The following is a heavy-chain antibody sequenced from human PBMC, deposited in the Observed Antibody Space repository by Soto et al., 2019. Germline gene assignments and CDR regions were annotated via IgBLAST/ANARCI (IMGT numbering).Heavy chain of an antibody. CDR1: GGSISSGDYY. D-gene: IGHD3-9*01. CDR3: ARGSLRYFDWYGVGNFDY. V-gene: IGHV4-30-4*01. CDR2: IYYSGST. J-gene: IGHJ4*02. Sequence: SETLSLTCTVSGGSISSGDYYWSWIRQPPGKGLEWIGYIYYSGSTYYNPSLKSRVTMSVDTSKNQFSLKLSSVTAADTAVYYCARGSLRYFDWYGVGNFDYWGQGTLVTVSS.